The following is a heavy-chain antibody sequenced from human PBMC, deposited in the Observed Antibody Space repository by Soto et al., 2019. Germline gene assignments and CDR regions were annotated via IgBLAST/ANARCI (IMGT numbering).Heavy chain of an antibody. V-gene: IGHV1-2*04. CDR1: GYTFTGYH. CDR2: INPNSGGT. D-gene: IGHD2-8*01. CDR3: ARGDSTDCSNGVCSFFYNHDMDV. Sequence: ASVKVSCKASGYTFTGYHMHWVRQAPGQGLEWMGWINPNSGGTSTAQKFQGWVTMTTDTSISTASMELTRLTSDDTAIYYCARGDSTDCSNGVCSFFYNHDMDVWGQGTTVTVSS. J-gene: IGHJ6*02.